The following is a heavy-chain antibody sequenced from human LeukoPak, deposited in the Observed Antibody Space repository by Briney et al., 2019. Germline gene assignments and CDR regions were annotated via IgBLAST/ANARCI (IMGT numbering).Heavy chain of an antibody. D-gene: IGHD3-16*01. J-gene: IGHJ4*02. V-gene: IGHV3-23*05. CDR3: ANEIRPNDY. CDR1: GFPFSSHA. Sequence: GGSLRLSCVASGFPFSSHAMCWVRQAPGKGLEWVSSIDISGGATWYADSVRGRFTIARDNSKNTLYLQMTSLRVEDTALYYCANEIRPNDYWGQGTLVSVSS. CDR2: IDISGGAT.